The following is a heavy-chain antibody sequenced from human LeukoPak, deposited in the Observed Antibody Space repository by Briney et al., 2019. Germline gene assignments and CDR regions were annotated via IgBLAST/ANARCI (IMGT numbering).Heavy chain of an antibody. CDR3: ARGDDIVVVPAAIPGVFDY. J-gene: IGHJ4*02. CDR1: GFTFSSYE. Sequence: GGSLRLSCAASGFTFSSYEMNWVRQAPGKGLEWVSYISSSGSTIYYADSVKGRFTISRDNAKNSLYLQMNSLRAEDTAVYYCARGDDIVVVPAAIPGVFDYWGQGTLVTVS. D-gene: IGHD2-2*01. V-gene: IGHV3-48*03. CDR2: ISSSGSTI.